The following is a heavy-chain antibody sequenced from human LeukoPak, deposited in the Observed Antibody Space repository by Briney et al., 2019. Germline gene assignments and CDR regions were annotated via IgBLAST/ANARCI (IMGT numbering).Heavy chain of an antibody. J-gene: IGHJ4*02. CDR3: ARGTYHCSGGTCYPNYFDY. D-gene: IGHD2-15*01. CDR1: GFTFSSYS. Sequence: GGSLRLSCAASGFTFSSYSMSWVRQAPGKGLEWVSSISDSFSYKYYADSVKGRFTISRDNAKNSLFLQMNSLRAEDTAVYYCARGTYHCSGGTCYPNYFDYWGQGIQVTVSS. V-gene: IGHV3-21*01. CDR2: ISDSFSYK.